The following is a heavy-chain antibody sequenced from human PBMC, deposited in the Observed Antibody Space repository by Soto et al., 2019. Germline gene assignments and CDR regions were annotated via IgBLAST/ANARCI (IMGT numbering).Heavy chain of an antibody. D-gene: IGHD3-10*01. J-gene: IGHJ6*03. CDR2: IKSKTDGGTT. CDR3: TTSFEWFGELGTYMDV. CDR1: GFTFSNAW. V-gene: IGHV3-15*01. Sequence: GGSLRLSCAASGFTFSNAWMSWVRQAPGKGLEWVGRIKSKTDGGTTDYAAPVKGRFTISRDDSKNTLYLQMNSLKTEDTAVYYCTTSFEWFGELGTYMDVWGKGTTVTVSS.